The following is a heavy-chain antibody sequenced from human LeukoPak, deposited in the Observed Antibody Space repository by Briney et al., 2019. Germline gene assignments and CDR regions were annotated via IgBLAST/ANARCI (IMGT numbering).Heavy chain of an antibody. CDR2: IYHSGST. V-gene: IGHV4-38-2*02. Sequence: KPSETLSLTCTVSGYSISSGYYWGWIRQPPGKGLEGIGSIYHSGSTYYNPSLKSRVTISVDTSKNQFSLKLSSVTAADTAVYYCARICSGGSCHRGWWRMAYMDVWGKGTTVTISS. D-gene: IGHD2-15*01. J-gene: IGHJ6*03. CDR3: ARICSGGSCHRGWWRMAYMDV. CDR1: GYSISSGYY.